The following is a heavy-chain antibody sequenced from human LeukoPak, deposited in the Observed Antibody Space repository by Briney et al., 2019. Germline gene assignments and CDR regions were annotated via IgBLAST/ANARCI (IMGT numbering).Heavy chain of an antibody. CDR2: ISGSGNNT. J-gene: IGHJ4*02. V-gene: IGHV3-23*01. D-gene: IGHD3-16*02. Sequence: GGSLRLSCAASGLTFRSHAMTWVRQAPGKGLGWVSVISGSGNNTYYADSVKGRFTISRDNSKNTLYLQMNSLRPQDTAVYYCAKGKDVWGSYRTEFDFGGQGTLVAVSS. CDR1: GLTFRSHA. CDR3: AKGKDVWGSYRTEFDF.